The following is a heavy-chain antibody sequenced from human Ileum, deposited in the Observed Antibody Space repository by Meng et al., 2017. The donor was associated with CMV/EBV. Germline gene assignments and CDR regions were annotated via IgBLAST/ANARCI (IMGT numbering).Heavy chain of an antibody. Sequence: GESLKIPCATSGFTFSRYWMHWVRQVPGKGLVWVSRIISDGTNVVYADSVRGRFAISRDDAKNTLYLQMNSLRVEDTAVYYCGRDQTRSGPTTVDYWGRGTLVTVSS. CDR1: GFTFSRYW. CDR2: IISDGTNV. J-gene: IGHJ4*02. V-gene: IGHV3-74*01. D-gene: IGHD1-1*01. CDR3: GRDQTRSGPTTVDY.